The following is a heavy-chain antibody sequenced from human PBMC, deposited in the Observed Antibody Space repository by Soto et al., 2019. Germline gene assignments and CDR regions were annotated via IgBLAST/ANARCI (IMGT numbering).Heavy chain of an antibody. CDR1: GFTFTSSA. J-gene: IGHJ6*02. V-gene: IGHV1-58*01. Sequence: SVKVSCKASGFTFTSSAVQWVRQARGQRLEWIGWIVVGSGNTNYAQKFQERVTITRDMSTSTAYMELSSLRSEDTAVYYCAAGCSYGFSWRCYYGMAVWGQGTTVTGSS. D-gene: IGHD5-18*01. CDR3: AAGCSYGFSWRCYYGMAV. CDR2: IVVGSGNT.